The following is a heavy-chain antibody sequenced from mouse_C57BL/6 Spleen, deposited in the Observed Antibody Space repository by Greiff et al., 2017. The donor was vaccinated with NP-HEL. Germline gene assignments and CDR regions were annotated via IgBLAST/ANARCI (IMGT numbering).Heavy chain of an antibody. V-gene: IGHV1-82*01. CDR1: GYAFSSSW. J-gene: IGHJ3*01. CDR2: IYPGDGDT. Sequence: VKLQESGPELVKPGASVKISCKASGYAFSSSWMNWVKQRPGKGLEWIGRIYPGDGDTNYNGKFKGKATLTADKSSSTAYMQLSSLTSEDSAVYFCARGDYGNSAWFAYWGQGTLVTVSA. D-gene: IGHD2-1*01. CDR3: ARGDYGNSAWFAY.